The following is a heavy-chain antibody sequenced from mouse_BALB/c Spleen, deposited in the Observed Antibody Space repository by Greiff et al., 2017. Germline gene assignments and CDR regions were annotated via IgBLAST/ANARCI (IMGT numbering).Heavy chain of an antibody. CDR2: IWGDGST. CDR3: ARAPGYGSSYYAMDY. D-gene: IGHD1-1*01. V-gene: IGHV2-6-7*01. Sequence: VKLMESGPGLVAPSQSLSITCTVSGFSLTGYGVNWVRQPPGKGLEWLGMIWGDGSTDYNSALKSRLSISKDNSKSQVFLKMNSLQTDDTARYYWARAPGYGSSYYAMDYWGQGTSVTVSS. J-gene: IGHJ4*01. CDR1: GFSLTGYG.